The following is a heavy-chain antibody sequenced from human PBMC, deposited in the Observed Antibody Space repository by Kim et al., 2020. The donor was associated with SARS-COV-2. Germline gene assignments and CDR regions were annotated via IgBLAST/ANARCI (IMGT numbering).Heavy chain of an antibody. J-gene: IGHJ3*02. V-gene: IGHV3-15*01. CDR3: TTGHDDILTGYYSDAFDI. Sequence: KGRFTISRDDSKNTLYLQMNSLKTEDTAVYYCTTGHDDILTGYYSDAFDIWGQGTMVTVSS. D-gene: IGHD3-9*01.